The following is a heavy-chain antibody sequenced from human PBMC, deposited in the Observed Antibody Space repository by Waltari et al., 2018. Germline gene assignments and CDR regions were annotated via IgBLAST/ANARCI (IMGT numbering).Heavy chain of an antibody. CDR1: GFTFSSYA. Sequence: EVQLLESGGGLVQPGGSLRLSCAASGFTFSSYAMSWVRQAPGKGLEWVSAISGSGGSTYYADSVKGRFTISRDNSKNTLYLQMNSLRAADTAVYYCARARGSHYDCRTYCISIWFDPWGQGTLVTVSS. J-gene: IGHJ5*02. CDR3: ARARGSHYDCRTYCISIWFDP. D-gene: IGHD3-10*01. V-gene: IGHV3-23*01. CDR2: ISGSGGST.